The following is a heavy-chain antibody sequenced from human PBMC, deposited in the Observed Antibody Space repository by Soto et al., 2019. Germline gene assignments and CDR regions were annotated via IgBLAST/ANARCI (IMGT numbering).Heavy chain of an antibody. CDR3: AQRLRDDGLGRERANYFDP. CDR1: AFSLSTTGVG. J-gene: IGHJ5*02. D-gene: IGHD3-10*01. Sequence: QITLKESGPTLVRPTQTLTLTCTFSAFSLSTTGVGLGWIRQPPGKALEWLALSYWDDDKRYRPSLKSRLTITKDTTKNEVTLTMTNMDPVDTATYYWAQRLRDDGLGRERANYFDPGGQGTLVTVSS. CDR2: SYWDDDK. V-gene: IGHV2-5*02.